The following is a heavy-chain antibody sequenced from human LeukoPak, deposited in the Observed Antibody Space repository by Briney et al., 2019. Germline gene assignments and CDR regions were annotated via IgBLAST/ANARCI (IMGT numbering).Heavy chain of an antibody. V-gene: IGHV1-46*01. Sequence: ASVKVSCKASGYTFTSYYMHWVRQAPGQGLEWMGIINPSGGSTSYAQKFQGRVTMTRDTSTSTVYMELSSLRSEDTAVYYCARDWGHYYDSSGYYPDYWGQGTLVTVSS. CDR3: ARDWGHYYDSSGYYPDY. CDR2: INPSGGST. D-gene: IGHD3-22*01. J-gene: IGHJ4*02. CDR1: GYTFTSYY.